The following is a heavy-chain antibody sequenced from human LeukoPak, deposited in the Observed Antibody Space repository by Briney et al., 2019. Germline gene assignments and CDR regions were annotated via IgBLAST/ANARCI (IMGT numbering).Heavy chain of an antibody. CDR2: IWYDGSNK. CDR3: ARDPGHSGWYGDY. D-gene: IGHD6-19*01. V-gene: IGHV3-33*08. CDR1: GFNFTNYN. J-gene: IGHJ4*02. Sequence: GGSLRLSCAASGFNFTNYNMNWVRQAPGKGLEWVSIIWYDGSNKYYADSVKGRFTISKDNSKNTLYLHMNSLRAEDTAVYYCARDPGHSGWYGDYWGQGTLVTVSS.